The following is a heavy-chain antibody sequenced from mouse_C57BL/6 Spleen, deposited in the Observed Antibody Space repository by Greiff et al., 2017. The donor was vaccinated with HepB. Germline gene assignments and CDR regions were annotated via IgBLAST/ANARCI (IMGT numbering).Heavy chain of an antibody. V-gene: IGHV2-3*01. Sequence: VQLVESGPGLVAPSQSLSITCTVSGFSFTSYGVSWVRQPPGKGLEWLGVIWGAGSTNYHSSLISRLSISKDNAKIQVFLKLNSLQTDDTATYYCAKPAYAMDYWGQGTSVTVSS. J-gene: IGHJ4*01. CDR2: IWGAGST. CDR3: AKPAYAMDY. CDR1: GFSFTSYG.